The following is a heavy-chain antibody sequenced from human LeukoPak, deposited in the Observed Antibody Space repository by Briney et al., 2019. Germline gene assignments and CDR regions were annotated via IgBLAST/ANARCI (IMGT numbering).Heavy chain of an antibody. CDR2: IYTSGST. CDR1: GGSISSGNYY. J-gene: IGHJ4*02. Sequence: SETLSLTCTVSGGSISSGNYYWSWTRQPAGKGLEWIGRIYTSGSTTYNPSLKSRVTISADTSKNQVSLKLSSVTAADTAMYYCARESDLSNYDRTDYWGQGTLVTVSS. D-gene: IGHD4/OR15-4a*01. CDR3: ARESDLSNYDRTDY. V-gene: IGHV4-61*02.